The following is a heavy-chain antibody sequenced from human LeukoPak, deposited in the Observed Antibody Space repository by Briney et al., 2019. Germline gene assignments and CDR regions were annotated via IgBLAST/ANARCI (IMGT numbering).Heavy chain of an antibody. CDR1: GVSISSSNSY. CDR2: IYYTGNT. Sequence: SETLSLTCTVSGVSISSSNSYWGWIRQPPGKGLEWIGSIYYTGNTYYNASLKSQVSISIDTSKNQFSLRLNSVTAADTAVYYCARRGPPRTMLRGVKSGWFDPWGQGTLVTVSS. CDR3: ARRGPPRTMLRGVKSGWFDP. V-gene: IGHV4-39*01. D-gene: IGHD3-10*01. J-gene: IGHJ5*02.